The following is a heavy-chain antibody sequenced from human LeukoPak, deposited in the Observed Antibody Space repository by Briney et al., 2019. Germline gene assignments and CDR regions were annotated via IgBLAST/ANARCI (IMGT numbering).Heavy chain of an antibody. V-gene: IGHV4-59*01. CDR3: AREGGSYPNWFDP. D-gene: IGHD1-26*01. CDR2: IYYSGST. CDR1: GGSISSYY. Sequence: SETLSLTCTVSGGSISSYYWSWIRKPPGKGLEWIGYIYYSGSTNYNPSLKSRVTISVDTSKNQFSLKLSSVTAADTAVYYCAREGGSYPNWFDPWGQGTLVTVSS. J-gene: IGHJ5*02.